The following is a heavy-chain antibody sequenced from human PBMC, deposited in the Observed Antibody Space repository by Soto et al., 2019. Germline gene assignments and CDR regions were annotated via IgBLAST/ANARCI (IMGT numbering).Heavy chain of an antibody. CDR2: INHSGST. J-gene: IGHJ5*02. Sequence: QVQLQQWGAGLLKPSETLSLTCAVYGGSFSGYYWSWIRQPPGKGLEWIGEINHSGSTNYNPSLKSRVTISVDTSKNQFSLKLSSVTAADTAVYYCARGRLFLVVVAAAPYNWFDPWGQGTLVTVSS. CDR3: ARGRLFLVVVAAAPYNWFDP. V-gene: IGHV4-34*01. CDR1: GGSFSGYY. D-gene: IGHD2-15*01.